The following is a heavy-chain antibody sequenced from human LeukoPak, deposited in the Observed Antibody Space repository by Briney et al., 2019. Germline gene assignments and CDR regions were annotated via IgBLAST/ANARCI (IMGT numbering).Heavy chain of an antibody. CDR1: GFTFDDYA. D-gene: IGHD4-23*01. J-gene: IGHJ6*02. V-gene: IGHV3-9*01. CDR3: AKDSGYTVAYGMDV. CDR2: ISWNSGSI. Sequence: GGSLRLSCAASGFTFDDYAMHWVRQAPGKGLEWVSGISWNSGSIGYADSVKGRFTISRDNAKNSLYPQMNSLRAEDTALYYCAKDSGYTVAYGMDVWGQGTTVTVSS.